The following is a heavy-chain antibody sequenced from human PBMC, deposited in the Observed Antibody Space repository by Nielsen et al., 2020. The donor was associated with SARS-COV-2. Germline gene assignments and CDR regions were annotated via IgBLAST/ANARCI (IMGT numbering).Heavy chain of an antibody. CDR2: IYYSGGT. CDR1: GGSISSGDYY. D-gene: IGHD6-19*01. CDR3: ARDRYSSGYYYYYGMDV. J-gene: IGHJ6*02. V-gene: IGHV4-30-4*01. Sequence: SCTVSGGSISSGDYYWSWIRQPPGKGLEWIGYIYYSGGTYYNPSLKSRVTISVDTSKNQFSLKLSSVTAADTAVYYCARDRYSSGYYYYYGMDVWGQGTTVTVSS.